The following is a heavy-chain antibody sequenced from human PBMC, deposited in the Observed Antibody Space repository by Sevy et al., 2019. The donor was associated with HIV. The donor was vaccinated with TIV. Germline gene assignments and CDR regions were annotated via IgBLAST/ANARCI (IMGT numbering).Heavy chain of an antibody. V-gene: IGHV3-72*01. CDR1: GFILSDHF. CDR2: SKDIGGSYTT. D-gene: IGHD3-22*01. CDR3: FGDAFVGSGYYDY. J-gene: IGHJ4*02. Sequence: GGSLRLSCSASGFILSDHFIDWVRQVPGKGLEWVGRSKDIGGSYTTEYAASVRSRCSISRDESTNSLYVQMNSLKIEDTAVYYCFGDAFVGSGYYDYWGQGSPVTVSS.